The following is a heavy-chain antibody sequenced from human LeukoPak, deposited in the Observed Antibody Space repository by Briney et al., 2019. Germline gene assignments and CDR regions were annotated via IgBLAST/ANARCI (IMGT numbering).Heavy chain of an antibody. J-gene: IGHJ4*02. Sequence: SETLSLTCTVSGGSISSYYWSWIRQPAGKGLEWIGHIYTSGSTNYNPSLKSRVTMSVDTSKNQFSLKLSSVTAADTAVYYCARSLERWLSGSYYFDYWGQGTLVTVSS. V-gene: IGHV4-4*07. CDR1: GGSISSYY. CDR2: IYTSGST. D-gene: IGHD6-19*01. CDR3: ARSLERWLSGSYYFDY.